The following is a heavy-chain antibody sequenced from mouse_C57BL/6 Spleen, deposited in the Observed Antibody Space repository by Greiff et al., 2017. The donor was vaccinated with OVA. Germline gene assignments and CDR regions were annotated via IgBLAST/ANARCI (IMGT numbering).Heavy chain of an antibody. V-gene: IGHV1-53*01. D-gene: IGHD1-1*01. J-gene: IGHJ2*01. Sequence: QVQLQQSGTELVKPGASVKLSCKASGYTFTSYWMHWVKQRPGQGLEWIGNINPSNGGTNYNEKFKSKATLTVDKSSSTAYMQLRSLTSEDSAVYSCARWDTTVVAGGYWGQGTTLTVSS. CDR2: INPSNGGT. CDR1: GYTFTSYW. CDR3: ARWDTTVVAGGY.